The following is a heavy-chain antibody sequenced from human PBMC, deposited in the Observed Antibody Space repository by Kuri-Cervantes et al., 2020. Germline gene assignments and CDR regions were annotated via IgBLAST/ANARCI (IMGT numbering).Heavy chain of an antibody. V-gene: IGHV3-48*01. Sequence: GGSLRLSCAASGFTFSSYSMNWVRQAPGKGLEWVSYISSSSRTIYYADSVKGRFTISRDNAKNSLYLQMNSLRAEDTAVYYCARDRGNYDAFDIWGQGTMVTVSS. CDR3: ARDRGNYDAFDI. J-gene: IGHJ3*02. CDR1: GFTFSSYS. D-gene: IGHD1-7*01. CDR2: ISSSSRTI.